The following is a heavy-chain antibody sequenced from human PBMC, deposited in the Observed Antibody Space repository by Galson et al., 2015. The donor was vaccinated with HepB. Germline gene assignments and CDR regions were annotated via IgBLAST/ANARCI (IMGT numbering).Heavy chain of an antibody. Sequence: SLRLSCAAPGFTFSDYYMSWIRQAPGKGLEWVSYISSSGSTMYYADSVKGRFTISRDNAKNSLYLQMNSLRAEDTAVYYCARDRPYGLLTGCELDYWGQGTLVTVSS. CDR1: GFTFSDYY. CDR2: ISSSGSTM. D-gene: IGHD3-9*01. CDR3: ARDRPYGLLTGCELDY. V-gene: IGHV3-11*01. J-gene: IGHJ4*02.